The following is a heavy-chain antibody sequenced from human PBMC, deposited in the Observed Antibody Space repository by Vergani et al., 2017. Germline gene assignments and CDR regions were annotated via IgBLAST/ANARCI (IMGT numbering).Heavy chain of an antibody. CDR1: GGTFSSYA. CDR2: IIPILGIA. CDR3: ARGRIAVAGTFDY. Sequence: QVQLVQSGAEVKKPGSSVMVSCKASGGTFSSYAISWVRQAPGQGLEWMGRIIPILGIANYAQKFQGRVTITADKSTSTAYMELSSLRSEDTAVYYCARGRIAVAGTFDYWGQGTLVTVSS. V-gene: IGHV1-69*04. J-gene: IGHJ4*02. D-gene: IGHD6-19*01.